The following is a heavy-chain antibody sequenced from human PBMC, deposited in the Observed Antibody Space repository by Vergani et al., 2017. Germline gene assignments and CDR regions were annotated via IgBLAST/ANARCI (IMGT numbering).Heavy chain of an antibody. CDR2: IRYDGSNK. CDR1: GFTFSTYG. V-gene: IGHV3-30*02. D-gene: IGHD3-16*01. Sequence: VQLVESGGGVVQPGGSLRLSCAASGFTFSTYGIHWVRQAPDKGLEWVAFIRYDGSNKYHADSGKGRITISRDNTKNTLYLQMNSLRAEDTAVYYCDCEYVCAFEIWGQGRMVTVTS. CDR3: DCEYVCAFEI. J-gene: IGHJ3*02.